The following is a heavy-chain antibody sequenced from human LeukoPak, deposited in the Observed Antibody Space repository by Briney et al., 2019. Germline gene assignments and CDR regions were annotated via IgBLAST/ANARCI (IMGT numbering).Heavy chain of an antibody. CDR2: INPNSGGT. CDR3: ARGALFGEFSV. Sequence: ASVKVSCKASGGTFSSYAISWVRQAPGQGLEWMGWINPNSGGTNYAQKFQGRVTMTRDTSISTAYMELSRLRSDDTAVYYCARGALFGEFSVWGQGTLVTVSS. V-gene: IGHV1-2*02. CDR1: GGTFSSYA. D-gene: IGHD3-10*02. J-gene: IGHJ4*02.